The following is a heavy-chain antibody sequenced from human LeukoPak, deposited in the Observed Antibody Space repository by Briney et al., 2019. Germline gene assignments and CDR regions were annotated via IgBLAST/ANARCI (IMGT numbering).Heavy chain of an antibody. CDR3: ARHTTSLLRYFDWLPYYYGMDV. V-gene: IGHV1-69*13. CDR2: IIPIFGTA. D-gene: IGHD3-9*01. Sequence: ASVKVSCKASGGTFSSYAISWVRQAPGQGLEWMGGIIPIFGTANYAQKFQGRVTITADESTSTAYMELSSLRSEDTAVYYCARHTTSLLRYFDWLPYYYGMDVWGQGTTVTVSS. CDR1: GGTFSSYA. J-gene: IGHJ6*02.